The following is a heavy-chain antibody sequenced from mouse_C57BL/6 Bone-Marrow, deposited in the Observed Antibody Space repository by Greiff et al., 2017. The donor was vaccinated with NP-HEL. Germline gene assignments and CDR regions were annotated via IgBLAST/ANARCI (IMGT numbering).Heavy chain of an antibody. Sequence: VQLQQSGPVLVKPGASVKMSCKASGYTFTDYYMNWVKQSHGKSLEWIGVINPYNGGTSYNQKFKGKATLTVDKSSSTAYMELNSLTSEDSAVYYCASTVVAKGAWFAYWGQGTLVTVSA. CDR2: INPYNGGT. J-gene: IGHJ3*01. V-gene: IGHV1-19*01. CDR3: ASTVVAKGAWFAY. CDR1: GYTFTDYY. D-gene: IGHD1-1*01.